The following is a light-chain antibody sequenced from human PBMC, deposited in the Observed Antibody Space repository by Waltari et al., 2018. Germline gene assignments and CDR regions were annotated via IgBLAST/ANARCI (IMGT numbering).Light chain of an antibody. CDR2: WAS. J-gene: IGKJ1*01. Sequence: DIVMTQSPDSLAVSLGERANINCKSSQSVLFSTNNKNYLAWYQQKTGQPPKLLFYWASTRESGVPDRFSGSGSGTDFTLTISSLQAEDVAVYYCQQYRSTLWTFGQGTRVEIK. CDR3: QQYRSTLWT. CDR1: QSVLFSTNNKNY. V-gene: IGKV4-1*01.